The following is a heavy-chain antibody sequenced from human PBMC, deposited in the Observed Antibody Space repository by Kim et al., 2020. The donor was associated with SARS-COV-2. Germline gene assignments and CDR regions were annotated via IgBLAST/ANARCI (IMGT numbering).Heavy chain of an antibody. Sequence: GGSLRLSCAASGFTFSSYAMSWVRQAPGKGLEWVSAISGSGGSTYYADSVKGRFTISRDNSKNTLYLQMNSLRAEDTAVYYCAKDAGSGYYYRNNWFDPWGQGTLVTVSS. J-gene: IGHJ5*02. D-gene: IGHD3-22*01. V-gene: IGHV3-23*01. CDR3: AKDAGSGYYYRNNWFDP. CDR1: GFTFSSYA. CDR2: ISGSGGST.